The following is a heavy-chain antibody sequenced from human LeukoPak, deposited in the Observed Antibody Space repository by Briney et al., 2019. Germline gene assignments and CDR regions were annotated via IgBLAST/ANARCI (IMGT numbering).Heavy chain of an antibody. D-gene: IGHD3-10*01. CDR1: GFTFSDYG. CDR3: ASVYYYGSGSYYRWYYFDY. Sequence: GGSLRLSCASSGFTFSDYGMHWVRQAPGKGLEWVANIKQDGSGKYYVDSVKGRFTISRDNAKNSLYLQMNSLRAEDTAVYYCASVYYYGSGSYYRWYYFDYWGQGTLVTVSS. V-gene: IGHV3-7*01. J-gene: IGHJ4*02. CDR2: IKQDGSGK.